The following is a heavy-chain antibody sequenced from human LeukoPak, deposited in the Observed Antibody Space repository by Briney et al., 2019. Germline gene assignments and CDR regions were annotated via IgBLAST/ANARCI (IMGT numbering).Heavy chain of an antibody. Sequence: ASVKVSCKASGGTFSSYTISWMRQAPGQGLEWMGRIIPILGIANYAQKFQGRVTITADKSTSTAYMELSSLRSEDTAVYYCARAICSGGSCRNWFDPWGQGTLVTVSS. CDR3: ARAICSGGSCRNWFDP. J-gene: IGHJ5*02. V-gene: IGHV1-69*02. CDR1: GGTFSSYT. D-gene: IGHD2-15*01. CDR2: IIPILGIA.